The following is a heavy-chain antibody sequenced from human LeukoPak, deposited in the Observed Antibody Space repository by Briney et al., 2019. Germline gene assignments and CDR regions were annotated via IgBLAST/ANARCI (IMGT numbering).Heavy chain of an antibody. D-gene: IGHD3-3*01. J-gene: IGHJ5*02. CDR3: GTRITIFGVVIWGFDP. Sequence: ASVKVSCKVSGYTLTELSMHWVRQAPGKGLEWGGGFDPEDGETIYAQKFQGRVTMTEDTSTDTAYMELSSLRSEDTAVYCCGTRITIFGVVIWGFDPWGQGTLVTVSS. CDR1: GYTLTELS. CDR2: FDPEDGET. V-gene: IGHV1-24*01.